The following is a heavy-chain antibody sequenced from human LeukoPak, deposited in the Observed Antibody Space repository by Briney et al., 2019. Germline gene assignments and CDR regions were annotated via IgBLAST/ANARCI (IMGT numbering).Heavy chain of an antibody. J-gene: IGHJ4*02. V-gene: IGHV3-23*01. CDR1: GFTFSSYA. CDR2: ISGSGGST. CDR3: AKDPKVIAVAGTVSGY. Sequence: PGGSLRLSCAASGFTFSSYAMSWVRQAPGKGLEWVSAISGSGGSTYYADSVKGRFTISRDNSKSTLYLQMNSLRAEDTAVYYCAKDPKVIAVAGTVSGYWGQGTLVTVSS. D-gene: IGHD6-19*01.